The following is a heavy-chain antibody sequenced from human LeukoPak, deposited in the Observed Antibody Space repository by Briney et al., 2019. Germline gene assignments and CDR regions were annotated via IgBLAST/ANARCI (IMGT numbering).Heavy chain of an antibody. CDR3: ASEEF. CDR2: IYYSGST. Sequence: SETLSLTCAVYGGSFSGYYWSWIRQHPGKGLEWIGYIYYSGSTYYNPSLKSRVTISVDTSKNQFSLKLSSVTAADTAVYYCASEEFWGQGTLVTVSS. J-gene: IGHJ4*02. CDR1: GGSFSGYY. V-gene: IGHV4-31*11.